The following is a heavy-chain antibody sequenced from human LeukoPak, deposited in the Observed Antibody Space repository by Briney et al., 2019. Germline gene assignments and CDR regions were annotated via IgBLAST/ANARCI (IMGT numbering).Heavy chain of an antibody. J-gene: IGHJ4*02. Sequence: GGSLRLSCAASGFTFSSYAMSWVRQAPGKGLEWVSAIRGSGSSTYYADSVKGRFTISRDNSKNTLYLQMNSLRAEDTAVYYCAKSGRRGYCSGGSRCSGNYFDYWGQGTLVTVSS. CDR3: AKSGRRGYCSGGSRCSGNYFDY. V-gene: IGHV3-23*01. CDR1: GFTFSSYA. D-gene: IGHD2-15*01. CDR2: IRGSGSST.